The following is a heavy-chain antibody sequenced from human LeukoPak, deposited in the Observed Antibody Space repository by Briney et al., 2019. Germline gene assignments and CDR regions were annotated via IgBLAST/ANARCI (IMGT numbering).Heavy chain of an antibody. V-gene: IGHV4-4*02. Sequence: PSGTLSLTCAVSGGSISSSNWWCWVRQPPGGGVEWIGEIYHSGSTNYNPSLKSRVTISVDKSKNQFSLKLSSVTAADTAVYYCAGGRIVGAKGSPRTRKDDWYFDLWGRGTLVTVSS. CDR1: GGSISSSNW. CDR2: IYHSGST. CDR3: AGGRIVGAKGSPRTRKDDWYFDL. J-gene: IGHJ2*01. D-gene: IGHD1-26*01.